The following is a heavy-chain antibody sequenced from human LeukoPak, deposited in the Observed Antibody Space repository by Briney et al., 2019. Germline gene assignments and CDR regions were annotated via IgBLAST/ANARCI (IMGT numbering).Heavy chain of an antibody. V-gene: IGHV5-51*01. CDR2: IFPGDSNT. Sequence: GESLKISCKSSGYNFAYYWIAWVRQKPGKGLEWMGVIFPGDSNTIYSPSFEGQVTISADRSISTAYLQWSSLKASDTALYYCARGGYSYGYVGHWGQGTLVTVSS. D-gene: IGHD5-18*01. CDR3: ARGGYSYGYVGH. CDR1: GYNFAYYW. J-gene: IGHJ4*02.